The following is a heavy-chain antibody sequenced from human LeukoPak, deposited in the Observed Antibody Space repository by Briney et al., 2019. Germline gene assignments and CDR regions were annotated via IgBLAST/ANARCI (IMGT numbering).Heavy chain of an antibody. CDR1: GFTFSNYE. Sequence: GGSLRLSCAASGFTFSNYEMNRVRQAPGKGLEWVSYISSSGSTIYYADSVKGRFTISRDNAKNSLYLQMNSLRAEDTAVYYCARGGEDIVVVLSHWFDPWGQGTLVTASS. V-gene: IGHV3-48*03. D-gene: IGHD2-2*01. CDR2: ISSSGSTI. J-gene: IGHJ5*02. CDR3: ARGGEDIVVVLSHWFDP.